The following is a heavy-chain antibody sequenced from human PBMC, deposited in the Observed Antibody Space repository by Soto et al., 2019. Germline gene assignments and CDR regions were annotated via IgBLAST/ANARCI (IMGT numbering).Heavy chain of an antibody. CDR3: ASRTRNSSGWYGGDYYYYGMDV. J-gene: IGHJ6*02. V-gene: IGHV5-10-1*01. CDR1: GYSFTSYW. D-gene: IGHD6-19*01. CDR2: IDPSDSYT. Sequence: PGESLKISCKGSGYSFTSYWISWVRQMPGKGLEWMGRIDPSDSYTNYSPSFQGHVTISADKSTSTAYLQWSSLKASDTAMYYCASRTRNSSGWYGGDYYYYGMDVWGQGTTVTVSS.